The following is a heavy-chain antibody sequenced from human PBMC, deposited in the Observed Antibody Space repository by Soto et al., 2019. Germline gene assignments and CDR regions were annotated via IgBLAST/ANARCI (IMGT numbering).Heavy chain of an antibody. CDR3: AKGDNLGPKTGYAFDP. Sequence: PSQTLSLTCAISGDSVSSNTASWNWIRQSPSRGLEWLGRTYFRSKWYNDYAVSVKSRIISNPDTANNQFSLQLNSVTPVDTAVYFCAKGDNLGPKTGYAFDPWGQGIMVTVSS. D-gene: IGHD5-12*01. J-gene: IGHJ5*02. V-gene: IGHV6-1*01. CDR1: GDSVSSNTAS. CDR2: TYFRSKWYN.